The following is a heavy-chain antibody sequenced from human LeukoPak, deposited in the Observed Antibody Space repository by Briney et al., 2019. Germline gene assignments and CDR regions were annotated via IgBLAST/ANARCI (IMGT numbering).Heavy chain of an antibody. Sequence: PGGSLRLSCAASGFTFSSYAMSWVRQAPGKGLEWVSAISGSGGSTYYADSVKGRFTISRDNSKNTLYLQMNSLRAEDTAVYYCAKDKVRQWLVDDAFDIWGQGTMVTVSS. V-gene: IGHV3-23*01. CDR3: AKDKVRQWLVDDAFDI. CDR2: ISGSGGST. D-gene: IGHD6-19*01. CDR1: GFTFSSYA. J-gene: IGHJ3*02.